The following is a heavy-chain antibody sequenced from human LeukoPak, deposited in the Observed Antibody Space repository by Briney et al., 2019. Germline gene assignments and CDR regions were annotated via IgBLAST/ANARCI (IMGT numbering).Heavy chain of an antibody. CDR3: ARVKGSYSVDY. J-gene: IGHJ4*02. D-gene: IGHD3-10*01. V-gene: IGHV3-11*06. CDR1: GFTFSDYY. CDR2: ISSSSSHT. Sequence: GGSQRLSCTASGFTFSDYYMSWLRKSPGKGLEWVSYISSSSSHTHYADSVKGRFTISRDKAKNSLYMQMNSLRVEGTAVYYCARVKGSYSVDYWGQGTLVIVSS.